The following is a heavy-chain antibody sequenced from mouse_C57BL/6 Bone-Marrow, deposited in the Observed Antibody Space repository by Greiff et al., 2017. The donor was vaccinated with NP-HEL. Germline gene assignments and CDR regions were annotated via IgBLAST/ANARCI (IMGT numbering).Heavy chain of an antibody. CDR2: IYPGDGDT. CDR3: ASASSGHWYFDV. J-gene: IGHJ1*03. Sequence: VQLQESGPELVKPGASVKISCKASGYAFSSSWMNWVKQRPGKGLEWIGRIYPGDGDTNYNGKFKGKATLTADKSSSTAYMQLSSLTSEDSAGYFCASASSGHWYFDVWGTGTTVTVSS. D-gene: IGHD3-2*02. V-gene: IGHV1-82*01. CDR1: GYAFSSSW.